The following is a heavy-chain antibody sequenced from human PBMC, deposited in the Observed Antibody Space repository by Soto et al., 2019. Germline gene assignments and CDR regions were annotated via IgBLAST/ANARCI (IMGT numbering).Heavy chain of an antibody. CDR1: GFTFSSYV. CDR3: ARGGSAMVPNDY. CDR2: ISGGATSS. Sequence: EVQLLESGGGLVQPGGSLRLSCAASGFTFSSYVMTWIRQAPGKGLEWVSAISGGATSSYSADSVQGRFTISRDNSKNILYLQMNSLRAEDTAVYYCARGGSAMVPNDYWGQGTLVTVSS. J-gene: IGHJ4*02. V-gene: IGHV3-23*01. D-gene: IGHD5-18*01.